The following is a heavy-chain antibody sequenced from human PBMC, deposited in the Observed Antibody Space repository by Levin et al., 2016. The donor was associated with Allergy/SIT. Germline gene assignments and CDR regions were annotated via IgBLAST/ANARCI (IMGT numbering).Heavy chain of an antibody. V-gene: IGHV3-23*01. Sequence: LKISCAASGFTFSSYAMSWVRQAPGKGLEWVSAVISSGAAAYYVDSVKGRFTISRDNAKNTLYLQMNSLRAEDTAVYYCARSPSLGLRFLEWLPTNYYYYGMDVWGQGTTVTVSS. D-gene: IGHD3-3*01. CDR3: ARSPSLGLRFLEWLPTNYYYYGMDV. J-gene: IGHJ6*02. CDR2: VISSGAAA. CDR1: GFTFSSYA.